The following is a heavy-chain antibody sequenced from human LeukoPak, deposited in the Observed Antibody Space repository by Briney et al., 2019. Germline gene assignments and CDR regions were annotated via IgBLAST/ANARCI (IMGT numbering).Heavy chain of an antibody. CDR2: IYYSGST. V-gene: IGHV4-39*01. Sequence: SETLSLTCTVSGGSINSSSYYWGWIRQPPGKGLEWIGSIYYSGSTYYNPSLKSRVTISVDTSKNQFSLKLSSVTAADTAVYYCAIVIAAAIWFDPWGQGSLVTVSS. D-gene: IGHD6-13*01. CDR3: AIVIAAAIWFDP. J-gene: IGHJ5*02. CDR1: GGSINSSSYY.